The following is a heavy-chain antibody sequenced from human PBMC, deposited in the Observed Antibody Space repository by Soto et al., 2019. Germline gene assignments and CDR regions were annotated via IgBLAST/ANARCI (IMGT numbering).Heavy chain of an antibody. CDR3: ARPANAHSASSGYHHDAFDI. CDR2: INYNGGA. V-gene: IGHV4-34*01. Sequence: EQLQQWGAGLLKPSETLSLTCAVSGGSFSDYYWSWIRLIPGKGLEWIGEINYNGGANYNPSLKSRVTMSVDTSKNQFSVKMRFVTAADTALYYCARPANAHSASSGYHHDAFDIWGQGRKVTVSS. J-gene: IGHJ3*02. CDR1: GGSFSDYY. D-gene: IGHD3-22*01.